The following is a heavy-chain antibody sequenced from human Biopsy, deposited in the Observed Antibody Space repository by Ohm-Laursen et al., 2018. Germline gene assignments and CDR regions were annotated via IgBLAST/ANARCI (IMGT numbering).Heavy chain of an antibody. CDR3: AKGQDLRGGAEYFQH. D-gene: IGHD2-15*01. CDR2: INPHSGTT. J-gene: IGHJ1*01. Sequence: GAAAKVSCKPSGYTFTGQYLHWVRQVPGQGLEWMGWINPHSGTTKFAQDFQGRVTMTRDTSITTAYMELRRLRSDDPAVYYCAKGQDLRGGAEYFQHWGQGALVTVSS. CDR1: GYTFTGQY. V-gene: IGHV1-2*02.